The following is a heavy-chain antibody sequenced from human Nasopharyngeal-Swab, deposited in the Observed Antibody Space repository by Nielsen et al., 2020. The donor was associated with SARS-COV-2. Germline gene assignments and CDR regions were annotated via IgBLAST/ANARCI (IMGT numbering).Heavy chain of an antibody. CDR3: TRHQGRRFFDY. CDR2: LQSKSAGGAT. J-gene: IGHJ4*02. V-gene: IGHV3-15*01. CDR1: GFIFSSTW. Sequence: SCVTSGFIFSSTWMTCVRQAPGKGLEGVGRLQSKSAGGATDYAEPVKGRFTISRDDSKNTVYLQMNSLKTEDTAVYYCTRHQGRRFFDYWGQGTLVTVSS.